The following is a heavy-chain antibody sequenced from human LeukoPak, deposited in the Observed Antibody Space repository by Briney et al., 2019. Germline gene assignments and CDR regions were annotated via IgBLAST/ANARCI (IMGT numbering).Heavy chain of an antibody. J-gene: IGHJ3*02. CDR3: ARDYYDSRGTGWTFDI. CDR2: IIPIFGTA. D-gene: IGHD3-22*01. V-gene: IGHV1-69*13. CDR1: GGTFSSYA. Sequence: SVKVSCKASGGTFSSYAISWVRQAPGQGLEWMGGIIPIFGTANYAQKFQGRVTITADESTSTAYMELSSLRSEDTAVYYCARDYYDSRGTGWTFDIWGQGTMVTVSS.